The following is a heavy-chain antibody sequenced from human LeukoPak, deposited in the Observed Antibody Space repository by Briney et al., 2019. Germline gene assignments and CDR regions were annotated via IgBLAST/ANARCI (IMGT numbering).Heavy chain of an antibody. D-gene: IGHD5-24*01. V-gene: IGHV3-64D*06. CDR3: VRGWRNMDV. CDR2: VNNNGGTT. J-gene: IGHJ6*02. Sequence: GGFLRLSCSASGFIFTSYPMHWVRQAPGKGLEYVAVVNNNGGTTYYADSVKGRFTIPRDNSKNTLYLQMSSLRPEDTAVYYCVRGWRNMDVWGQGTTVTVSS. CDR1: GFIFTSYP.